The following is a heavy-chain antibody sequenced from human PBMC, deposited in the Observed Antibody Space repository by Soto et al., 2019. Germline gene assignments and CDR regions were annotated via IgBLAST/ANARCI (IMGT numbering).Heavy chain of an antibody. J-gene: IGHJ5*02. Sequence: GGSLRLSCAASGFTFSSYGMHWVRQAPGKGLEWVAVISYDGSNKYYADSVKGRFTISRGNSKNTLYLQMNSLRAEDTAVYYCAKDLRIAAAGNWFDPWGQGTLVTVSS. CDR3: AKDLRIAAAGNWFDP. D-gene: IGHD6-13*01. CDR2: ISYDGSNK. V-gene: IGHV3-30*18. CDR1: GFTFSSYG.